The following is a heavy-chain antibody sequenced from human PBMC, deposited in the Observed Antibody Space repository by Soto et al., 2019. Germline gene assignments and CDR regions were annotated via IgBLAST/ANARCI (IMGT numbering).Heavy chain of an antibody. V-gene: IGHV3-30*18. J-gene: IGHJ4*02. CDR3: AKGYYSGYESWYYFEY. CDR2: ISYDGSNK. Sequence: RLSFAASGFTFSSYGMHWVRQAPGKGLEWVAVISYDGSNKYYADSVKGRFTISRDNSRNTLYLQMNSLRAEDTAVYYCAKGYYSGYESWYYFEYWGQGTLVTGSS. D-gene: IGHD5-12*01. CDR1: GFTFSSYG.